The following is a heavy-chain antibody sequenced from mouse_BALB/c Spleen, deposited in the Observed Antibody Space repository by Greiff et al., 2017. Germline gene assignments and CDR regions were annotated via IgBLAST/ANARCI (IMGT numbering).Heavy chain of an antibody. J-gene: IGHJ4*01. CDR1: GFTFSDYY. CDR2: ISDGGSYT. D-gene: IGHD1-1*01. Sequence: DVMLVESGGGLVKPGGSLKLSCAASGFTFSDYYMYWVRQTPEKRLEWVATISDGGSYTYYPDSVKGRFTISRDNAKNNLYLQMSSLKSEDTAMYYCARALTVRDAMDYWGQGTSVTVSS. V-gene: IGHV5-4*02. CDR3: ARALTVRDAMDY.